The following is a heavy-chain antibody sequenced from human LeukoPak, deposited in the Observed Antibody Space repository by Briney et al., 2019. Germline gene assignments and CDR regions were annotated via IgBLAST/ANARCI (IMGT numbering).Heavy chain of an antibody. D-gene: IGHD2-15*01. J-gene: IGHJ5*02. Sequence: GGSLRLSCAASGFTFSSYWMSWVRQAPGKGLEWVANIKQDGSEKYYVDSVKGRFTISRDNAKNSLYLQMNSLRAEDTAVYYCAAHGLAASLQPWGQGTLVTVSS. CDR3: AAHGLAASLQP. CDR2: IKQDGSEK. CDR1: GFTFSSYW. V-gene: IGHV3-7*01.